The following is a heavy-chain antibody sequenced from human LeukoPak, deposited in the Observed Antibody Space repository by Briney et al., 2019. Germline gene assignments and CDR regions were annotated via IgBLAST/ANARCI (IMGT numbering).Heavy chain of an antibody. D-gene: IGHD4-17*01. J-gene: IGHJ4*02. V-gene: IGHV4-59*01. Sequence: SETLSLPCPVSGASIISYYWSWIRQPPGKGLEWIGDIYYSGSTNYNPSLKSRVTISVDTSKNQFSLKLSSVTAADTAVYYCARESELDYGDYYFDYWGQGTLVTVSS. CDR3: ARESELDYGDYYFDY. CDR1: GASIISYY. CDR2: IYYSGST.